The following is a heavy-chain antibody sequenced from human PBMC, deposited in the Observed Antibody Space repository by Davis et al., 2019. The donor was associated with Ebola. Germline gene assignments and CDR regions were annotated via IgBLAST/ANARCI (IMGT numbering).Heavy chain of an antibody. CDR1: GGSISSYY. CDR2: IYYSGST. CDR3: ARGTTSHYY. J-gene: IGHJ4*02. Sequence: SEILSLTCTVSGGSISSYYWSWIRQPPGKGLEWIGYIYYSGSTNYNPSLKSRVTISVDTSKNQFSLKLSSVTAADTAVYYCARGTTSHYYWGQGTLVTVSS. V-gene: IGHV4-59*08. D-gene: IGHD1-1*01.